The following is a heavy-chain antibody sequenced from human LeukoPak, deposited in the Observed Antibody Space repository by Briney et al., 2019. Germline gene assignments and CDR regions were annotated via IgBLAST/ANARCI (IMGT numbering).Heavy chain of an antibody. V-gene: IGHV4-59*01. Sequence: SETLSLTCTVSGGSITNYYWSWIRQPPGKGLEWIGYIYDTGSANYNPSLKSRVTMSVDTSKNQVSLKLSSVTAADTAVYYCARADSDWGLSYFDYWGQGTLVTVSS. J-gene: IGHJ4*02. CDR3: ARADSDWGLSYFDY. CDR2: IYDTGSA. CDR1: GGSITNYY. D-gene: IGHD3-9*01.